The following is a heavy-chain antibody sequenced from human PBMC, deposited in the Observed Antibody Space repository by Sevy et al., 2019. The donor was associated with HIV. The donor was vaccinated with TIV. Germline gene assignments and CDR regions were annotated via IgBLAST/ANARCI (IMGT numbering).Heavy chain of an antibody. CDR1: GGSISSYF. J-gene: IGHJ4*02. D-gene: IGHD5-18*01. CDR2: IYYSGST. Sequence: GSLRLSCTVSGGSISSYFWSWIRQPPGKGLEWIAYIYYSGSTNYNPSLKSRVTISADTSKNQFSLKLTAVTAADTAVYYCARAGTAMSYCDYWGQGTLVTVSS. CDR3: ARAGTAMSYCDY. V-gene: IGHV4-59*01.